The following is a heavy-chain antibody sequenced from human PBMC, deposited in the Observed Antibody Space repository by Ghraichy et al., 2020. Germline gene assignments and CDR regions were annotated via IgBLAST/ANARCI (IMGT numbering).Heavy chain of an antibody. CDR3: ARDNSWNGLRAFDS. D-gene: IGHD1-1*01. Sequence: SETLSLTCSISGGSINTYYWSWIRQPPGKGLEWIGNIYYFGSTKYNPSLQSRVTISMDRSTNQFSLKLNSVTAADTAVYFCARDNSWNGLRAFDSWGQGTLVTVS. J-gene: IGHJ1*01. CDR1: GGSINTYY. V-gene: IGHV4-59*01. CDR2: IYYFGST.